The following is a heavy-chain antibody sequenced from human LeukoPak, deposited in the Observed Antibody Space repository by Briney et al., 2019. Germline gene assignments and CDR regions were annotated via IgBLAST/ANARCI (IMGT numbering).Heavy chain of an antibody. CDR3: AKSLTLRRYFDY. CDR1: GFTFDDYA. D-gene: IGHD4-17*01. J-gene: IGHJ4*02. CDR2: ISWNSGSI. Sequence: GGSLRLSCAASGFTFDDYAMHWVRQAPGKGLEWVSGISWNSGSIGYADSVKGRFTISRDNAKNSLYLQMNSLRAEDTALYYCAKSLTLRRYFDYWGRGTLVTVSS. V-gene: IGHV3-9*01.